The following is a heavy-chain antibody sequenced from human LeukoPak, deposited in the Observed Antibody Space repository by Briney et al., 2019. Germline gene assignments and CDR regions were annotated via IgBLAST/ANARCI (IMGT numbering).Heavy chain of an antibody. J-gene: IGHJ4*02. D-gene: IGHD5-12*01. CDR2: IKQEGSEK. CDR3: AGEYVDIVPMGSFDY. CDR1: GFTFSSYG. Sequence: GGPLRLSCAASGFTFSSYGMNWVRHAPGKGLEGVDNIKQEGSEKYYVDSVKGRFTISRDNAKNSLYLQMNSLRVEDTAVYYCAGEYVDIVPMGSFDYWGQGTLVTVSS. V-gene: IGHV3-7*01.